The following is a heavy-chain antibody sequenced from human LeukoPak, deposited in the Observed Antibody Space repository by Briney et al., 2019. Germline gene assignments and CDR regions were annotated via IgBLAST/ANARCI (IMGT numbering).Heavy chain of an antibody. CDR3: ATDGGSYNGWFDP. CDR2: INPNSGGT. V-gene: IGHV1-2*06. CDR1: GYTFTGYY. D-gene: IGHD1-26*01. J-gene: IGHJ5*02. Sequence: ASVKVSCKASGYTFTGYYMHWVRQAPGQGLEWMGRINPNSGGTNYAQKFQGRVTMTEDTSTDTAYMELSSLRSEDTAVYYCATDGGSYNGWFDPWGQGTLVTVSS.